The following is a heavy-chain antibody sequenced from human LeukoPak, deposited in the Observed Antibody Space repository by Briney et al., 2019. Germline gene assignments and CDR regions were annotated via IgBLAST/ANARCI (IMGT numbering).Heavy chain of an antibody. Sequence: GGSLRLSCAASGFTFSSFWMSWVRQAPGRRLEWVANIKQDGSEKDYMESAKGRFTISRDNAKNSLYLQMNSLRADDTAVYYCARETGYGSGWYDYWGQGTLVTVSS. CDR2: IKQDGSEK. CDR3: ARETGYGSGWYDY. V-gene: IGHV3-7*01. D-gene: IGHD6-19*01. CDR1: GFTFSSFW. J-gene: IGHJ4*02.